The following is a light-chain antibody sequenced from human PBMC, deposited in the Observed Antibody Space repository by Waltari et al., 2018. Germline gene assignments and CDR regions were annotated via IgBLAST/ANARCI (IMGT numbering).Light chain of an antibody. CDR1: SSNIGANYD. J-gene: IGLJ2*01. CDR3: QSFDSSLTALV. Sequence: QSVLTQPPSVSGAPGQRVTISCAGSSSNIGANYDVPGYQQLPGTAPKLLIFGDNNRPSGVPARFSGAKSGPSASLAITGLQAEDEAEYYCQSFDSSLTALVFGGGTKLTVL. CDR2: GDN. V-gene: IGLV1-40*01.